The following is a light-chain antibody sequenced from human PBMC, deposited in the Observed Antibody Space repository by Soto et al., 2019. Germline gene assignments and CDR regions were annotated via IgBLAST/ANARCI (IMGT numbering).Light chain of an antibody. CDR1: QTVSSY. CDR3: QQRGNWPPYT. Sequence: EIVLTQSPATLSLSPGERATLSCRASQTVSSYLVWYQQKPGQAPRLLMYDASNRATGIPARFSGSGSGTDFTLTISSLEPEDFAVYYCQQRGNWPPYTFGQGTKLEIK. V-gene: IGKV3-11*01. J-gene: IGKJ2*01. CDR2: DAS.